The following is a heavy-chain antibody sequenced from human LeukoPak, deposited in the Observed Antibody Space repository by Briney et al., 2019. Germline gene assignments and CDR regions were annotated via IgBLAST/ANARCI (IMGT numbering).Heavy chain of an antibody. CDR3: ARDDFWSGYSNWFDP. CDR2: IYYSGST. V-gene: IGHV4-61*05. Sequence: SETLSLTCTVSGGSISSSSYYWGWIRQPPGKGLEWIGYIYYSGSTNYNPSLKSRVTISVDTSKNQFSLKLSSVTAADTAVYYCARDDFWSGYSNWFDPWGREPWSPSPQ. J-gene: IGHJ5*02. CDR1: GGSISSSSYY. D-gene: IGHD3-3*01.